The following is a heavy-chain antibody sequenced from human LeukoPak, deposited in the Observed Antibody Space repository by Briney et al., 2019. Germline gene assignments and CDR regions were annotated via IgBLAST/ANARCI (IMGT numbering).Heavy chain of an antibody. CDR2: ISWNSGSI. D-gene: IGHD1-26*01. Sequence: GRSLRLSCAASGFTFGDYAMHWVRQAPGKGLEWVSCISWNSGSIGYADSVKGRFTISRDNAKNSLYLQMNSLRAEDTALYYCAKDIRGDYSGSLFDYWGQGTLVTVSS. CDR3: AKDIRGDYSGSLFDY. CDR1: GFTFGDYA. J-gene: IGHJ4*02. V-gene: IGHV3-9*01.